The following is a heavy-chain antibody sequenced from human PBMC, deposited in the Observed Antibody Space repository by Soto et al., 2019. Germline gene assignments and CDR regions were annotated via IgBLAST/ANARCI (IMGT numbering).Heavy chain of an antibody. CDR1: GGSMGTYF. CDR3: AIGAGWLTDY. D-gene: IGHD5-12*01. CDR2: IHSSGST. V-gene: IGHV4-59*01. Sequence: QVQLQESGPGLVKPSATLSLTCVVPGGSMGTYFWNWFRQPPGKGLEWVGYIHSSGSTKYNPSLNGRVTISLDTPTSQFSLKLTSVSAADTAVYYCAIGAGWLTDYWGQGTHVTVSS. J-gene: IGHJ4*02.